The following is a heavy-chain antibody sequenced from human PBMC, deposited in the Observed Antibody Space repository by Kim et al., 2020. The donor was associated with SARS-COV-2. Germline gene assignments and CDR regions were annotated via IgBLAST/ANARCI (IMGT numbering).Heavy chain of an antibody. CDR3: AKGAVGYYYMDV. J-gene: IGHJ6*03. Sequence: KYYADSVKGRFTISRDSSKNTLYLQMNSLRAEDTAVYYCAKGAVGYYYMDVWGKGTTVTVSS. V-gene: IGHV3-30*02. CDR2: K.